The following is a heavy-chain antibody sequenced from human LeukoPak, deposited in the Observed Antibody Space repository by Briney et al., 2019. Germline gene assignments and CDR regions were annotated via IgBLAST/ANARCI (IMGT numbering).Heavy chain of an antibody. J-gene: IGHJ4*02. D-gene: IGHD2-2*01. Sequence: GGSLRLSCAASGFTFSSYGMHWVRQAPGKGLEWVAVIWYDGSNKYYADSVKGRFTISRDNSKNTLYLQMNSLRAEDTAVYYCAREGCSSPSCYLYYFDYWGQGTLVTVSS. CDR3: AREGCSSPSCYLYYFDY. CDR2: IWYDGSNK. CDR1: GFTFSSYG. V-gene: IGHV3-33*08.